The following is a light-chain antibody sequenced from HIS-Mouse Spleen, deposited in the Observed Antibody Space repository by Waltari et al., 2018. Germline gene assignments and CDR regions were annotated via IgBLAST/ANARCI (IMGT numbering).Light chain of an antibody. CDR2: EGS. CDR3: CSYAGSSPLTV. J-gene: IGLJ3*02. V-gene: IGLV2-23*01. CDR1: SSDVVSYNL. Sequence: QSALTQPASVSGTPGQSITISCTGTSSDVVSYNLVAWYQPHPGKAPKLMIYEGSKRPSGVSNRFSGSKSGNTASLTISGLQAEDEADYYCCSYAGSSPLTVFGGGTKLTVL.